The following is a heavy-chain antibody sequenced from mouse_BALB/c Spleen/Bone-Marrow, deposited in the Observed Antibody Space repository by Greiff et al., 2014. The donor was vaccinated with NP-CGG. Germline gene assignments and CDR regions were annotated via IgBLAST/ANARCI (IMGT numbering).Heavy chain of an antibody. CDR1: GFNIKDTY. D-gene: IGHD2-14*01. V-gene: IGHV14-3*02. CDR2: IDPANGNT. CDR3: ASYRYGWYFDV. J-gene: IGHJ1*01. Sequence: EVKLVESGAELVKPGASVKLSCTASGFNIKDTYMHWVKQRPEQGLEWIGRIDPANGNTKYDPKFQGKATITADTSSNTAYLQLSSLTSEDTAVYYCASYRYGWYFDVWRAATTVTVSS.